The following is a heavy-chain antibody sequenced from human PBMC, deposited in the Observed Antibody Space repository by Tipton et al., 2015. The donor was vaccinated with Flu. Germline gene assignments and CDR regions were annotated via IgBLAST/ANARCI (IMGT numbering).Heavy chain of an antibody. Sequence: GLVKPSETLSLTCTVSSGSIRSTNYFCAWIRQPPGKRLEWIGGLSYSGSTYYNPSLRSRVVISVDTSKNHFSLKLTSVTVADTAIYYCARLSFYDVDLKNFYFEDWGQGTLVTVSS. V-gene: IGHV4-39*02. CDR2: LSYSGST. D-gene: IGHD3-10*02. CDR1: SGSIRSTNYF. J-gene: IGHJ4*02. CDR3: ARLSFYDVDLKNFYFED.